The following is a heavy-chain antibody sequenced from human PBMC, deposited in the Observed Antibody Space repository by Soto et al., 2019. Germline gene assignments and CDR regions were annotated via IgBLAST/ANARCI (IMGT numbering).Heavy chain of an antibody. D-gene: IGHD3-10*01. CDR3: AKDPVLLWFGEEYYFDY. J-gene: IGHJ4*02. Sequence: GGSLRLSCAASGFTFSSYAMSWVRQAPGKGLEWVSAISGSGGSTYYADSVKGRFTISRDNSKNTLYLQMNSLRAEDTAVYYCAKDPVLLWFGEEYYFDYWGQGTLVTVSS. CDR1: GFTFSSYA. V-gene: IGHV3-23*01. CDR2: ISGSGGST.